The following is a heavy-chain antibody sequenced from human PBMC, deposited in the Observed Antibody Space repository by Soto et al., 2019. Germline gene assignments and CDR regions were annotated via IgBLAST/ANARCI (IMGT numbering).Heavy chain of an antibody. V-gene: IGHV5-51*01. CDR1: GYSFTSDW. J-gene: IGHJ6*02. CDR2: IYPGDSDT. Sequence: EESLKISCKGSGYSFTSDWINWVRQMPWKGLEWMGIIYPGDSDTRYSPSFQGQVTISADKSIDTAYLQWRSLKASDTAVYYCARHHGSPGSYFGLDVWGQGTTVTVSS. CDR3: ARHHGSPGSYFGLDV. D-gene: IGHD6-13*01.